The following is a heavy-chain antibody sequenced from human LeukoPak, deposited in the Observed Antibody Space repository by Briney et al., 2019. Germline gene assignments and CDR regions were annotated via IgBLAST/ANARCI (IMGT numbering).Heavy chain of an antibody. CDR2: ISDDGSNK. D-gene: IGHD6-19*01. Sequence: GGSLRLSCAASGFTFSSYSMHWVRQAPGKGLQWVTVISDDGSNKDYADSVRGRFTISRDNSKKTLYLHLSSLTTEDTAVYYCARPRRRAQWLAANDALDIWGQGTEVTVYS. CDR3: ARPRRRAQWLAANDALDI. V-gene: IGHV3-30-3*01. CDR1: GFTFSSYS. J-gene: IGHJ3*02.